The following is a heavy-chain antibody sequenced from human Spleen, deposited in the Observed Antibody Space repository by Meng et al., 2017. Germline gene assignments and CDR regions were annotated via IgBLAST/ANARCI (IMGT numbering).Heavy chain of an antibody. V-gene: IGHV3-15*01. Sequence: EGQLVGLGGGLVKPGGSLRLSGVASGFSFTDAWMSWVRQAPGKGLEWVGRIKSNSDGGTTDYAAPVKGRFTISRDDSKNTLYLQMNSLITEDTAVYFCATGAAAADHWGQGTLVTVSS. D-gene: IGHD6-13*01. CDR2: IKSNSDGGTT. CDR1: GFSFTDAW. J-gene: IGHJ4*02. CDR3: ATGAAAADH.